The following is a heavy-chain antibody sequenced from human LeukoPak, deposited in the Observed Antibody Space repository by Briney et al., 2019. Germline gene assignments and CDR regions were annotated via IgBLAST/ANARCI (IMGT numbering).Heavy chain of an antibody. Sequence: SETLSLTCTVSGGSISSHYWSWIRQPPGKGLEWIGYIYYSGSTNYNPSLKSRVTISVDTSKTQFSLKLSSVTAADTAAYYCARGSYYYYYYMDVWGKGTTVTVSS. J-gene: IGHJ6*03. V-gene: IGHV4-59*11. CDR1: GGSISSHY. CDR3: ARGSYYYYYYMDV. CDR2: IYYSGST.